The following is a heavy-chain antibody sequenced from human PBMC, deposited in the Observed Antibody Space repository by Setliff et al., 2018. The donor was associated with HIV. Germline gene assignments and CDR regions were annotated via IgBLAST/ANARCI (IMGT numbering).Heavy chain of an antibody. D-gene: IGHD5-12*01. CDR1: GFTFSNYA. CDR2: ISSRSSTI. CDR3: VRGAPRAASGSLPWIY. V-gene: IGHV3-48*04. Sequence: LRLSCAASGFTFSNYAMNWVRQAPGKGLEWVSYISSRSSTIYYTDSVKGRLTISRDNAENSLFLQMCSLKVEDTATYYCVRGAPRAASGSLPWIYWDQGTLVTVSS. J-gene: IGHJ4*02.